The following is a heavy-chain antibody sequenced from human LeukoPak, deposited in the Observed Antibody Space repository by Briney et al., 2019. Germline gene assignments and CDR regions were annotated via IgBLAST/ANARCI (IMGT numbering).Heavy chain of an antibody. V-gene: IGHV3-30*02. CDR2: IRYDGTNQ. CDR1: GYIFSSYG. Sequence: GGSLRLSCTASGYIFSSYGIHWVRQAPGKGLHWVTFIRYDGTNQYYADSVKGRFTVSRDNSKNTVYLQMNSLRPDDTAIYCCAKDAYGALDYWGQGTLVTVSS. D-gene: IGHD4-17*01. CDR3: AKDAYGALDY. J-gene: IGHJ4*02.